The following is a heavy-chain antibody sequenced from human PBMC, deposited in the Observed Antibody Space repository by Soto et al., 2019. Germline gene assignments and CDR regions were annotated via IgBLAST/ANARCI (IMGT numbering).Heavy chain of an antibody. V-gene: IGHV3-21*01. CDR1: GFTFSSYS. CDR2: ISSSSSYI. CDR3: ARDLSTVTTHYYYYGMDV. J-gene: IGHJ6*02. D-gene: IGHD4-17*01. Sequence: WGSLRLSCAASGFTFSSYSMNWVRQAPGKGLEWVSSISSSSSYIYYADSVKGRFTISRDNAKNSLYLQMNSLRAEDTAVYYCARDLSTVTTHYYYYGMDVWGQGTTVTVSS.